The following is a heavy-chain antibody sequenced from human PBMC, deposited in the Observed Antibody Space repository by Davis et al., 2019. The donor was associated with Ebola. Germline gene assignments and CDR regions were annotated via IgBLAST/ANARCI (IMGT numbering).Heavy chain of an antibody. V-gene: IGHV4-34*01. J-gene: IGHJ6*02. D-gene: IGHD6-6*01. CDR1: GGSFSGYY. CDR3: ARHARPYYYGMDV. CDR2: INHSGST. Sequence: SETLSLTCAVYGGSFSGYYWSWIRQPPGKGLEWIGEINHSGSTNYNPSLKSRVTISVDTSKNQFSLKLSSVTAADTAVYYCARHARPYYYGMDVWGQGTTVTVSS.